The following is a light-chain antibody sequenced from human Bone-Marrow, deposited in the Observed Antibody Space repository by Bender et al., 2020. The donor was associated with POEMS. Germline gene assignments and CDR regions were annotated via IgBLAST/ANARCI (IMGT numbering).Light chain of an antibody. CDR1: SSDVGNFNL. V-gene: IGLV2-23*02. Sequence: QSALTQPASVSGSHGQSITISCTGTSSDVGNFNLVSWYQQHPGKTPKLMIYDIAKRPSGVSNRFSGSKSGNAASLTISGLQVEAEGDYYCCSYATPWVFGGGTKLPVL. CDR2: DIA. J-gene: IGLJ3*02. CDR3: CSYATPWV.